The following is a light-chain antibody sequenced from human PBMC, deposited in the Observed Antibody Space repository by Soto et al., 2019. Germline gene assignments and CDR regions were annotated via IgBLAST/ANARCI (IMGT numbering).Light chain of an antibody. CDR3: QEYNTHSRYT. Sequence: DIQMTQSPSTLSASVGDRVSITCRARQSISGWLAWYQQKPGKAPKLLIYKASSLESGVPSRFSGSGSGTEFTLTISSLQPDDFATYYCQEYNTHSRYTFGQGTKLEIK. V-gene: IGKV1-5*03. CDR1: QSISGW. J-gene: IGKJ2*01. CDR2: KAS.